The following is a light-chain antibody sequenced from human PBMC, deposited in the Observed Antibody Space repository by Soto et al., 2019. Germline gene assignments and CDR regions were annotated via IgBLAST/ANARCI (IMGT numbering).Light chain of an antibody. CDR2: DVS. CDR3: SSYTSSSTLVV. Sequence: QSVLTQPASVSGSPGQSITISCTGTSSDVGDYNYVSWYQQDPGEAPKLMIYDVSNRPSGVSNRFSGSKSGNTASLTISGLQAEDEADYYCSSYTSSSTLVVFGGGTKLTVL. CDR1: SSDVGDYNY. V-gene: IGLV2-14*01. J-gene: IGLJ2*01.